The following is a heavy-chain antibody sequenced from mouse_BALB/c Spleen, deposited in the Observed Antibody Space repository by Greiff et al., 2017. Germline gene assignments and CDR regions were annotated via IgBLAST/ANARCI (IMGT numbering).Heavy chain of an antibody. J-gene: IGHJ3*01. CDR1: GYTFTDYA. V-gene: IGHV1S137*01. CDR3: ARGGYRYDGWFAY. D-gene: IGHD2-14*01. Sequence: VKLMESGAELVRPGVSVKISCKGSGYTFTDYAMHWVKQSHAKSLEWIGVISTYYGDASYNQKFKGKATLTVDKSSSTAYMELRSLTSEDSAVYYCARGGYRYDGWFAYWGQGTLVTVSA. CDR2: ISTYYGDA.